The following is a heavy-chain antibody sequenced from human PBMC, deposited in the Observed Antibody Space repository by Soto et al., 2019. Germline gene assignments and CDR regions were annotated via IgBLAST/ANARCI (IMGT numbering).Heavy chain of an antibody. CDR2: ISSDGSNK. D-gene: IGHD3-3*01. CDR1: LSTFSSYD. J-gene: IGHJ4*02. V-gene: IGHV3-30-3*01. Sequence: QVLLVESGGGVVQPGGSLRLSCAASLSTFSSYDMYWVRQAPGKGLEWVAVISSDGSNKYYADSVKGRFTISRDNSKNTLFLQMNSLRAEDTALYYCYDFWWEHWGQGTLVTVSS. CDR3: YDFWWEH.